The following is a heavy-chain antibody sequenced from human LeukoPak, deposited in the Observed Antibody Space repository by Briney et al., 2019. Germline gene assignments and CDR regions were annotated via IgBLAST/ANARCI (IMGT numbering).Heavy chain of an antibody. CDR1: GGSISSGSYY. Sequence: SETLSLTCTVSGGSISSGSYYWSWIRQPAGKGLEWIGRIYTSGSTNYNPSLKSRVTISVDTSKNHFSLKLSSVTAADTAVYYCARVSWFPGTSYYYMDVWGKGTTVTVSS. D-gene: IGHD1-1*01. V-gene: IGHV4-61*02. CDR3: ARVSWFPGTSYYYMDV. CDR2: IYTSGST. J-gene: IGHJ6*03.